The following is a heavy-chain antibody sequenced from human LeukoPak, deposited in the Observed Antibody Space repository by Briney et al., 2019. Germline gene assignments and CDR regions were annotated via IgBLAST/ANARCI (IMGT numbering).Heavy chain of an antibody. CDR2: MNPNSGST. D-gene: IGHD1-14*01. Sequence: ASVKVSCKASGYTFTSYDISWVRQATGQGLEWMGWMNPNSGSTGYAQKFQGRVTMTRNTSISTAYMELSSLRSEDTAVYYCARKYGRWFDPWGQGTLVTVSS. J-gene: IGHJ5*02. CDR1: GYTFTSYD. CDR3: ARKYGRWFDP. V-gene: IGHV1-8*01.